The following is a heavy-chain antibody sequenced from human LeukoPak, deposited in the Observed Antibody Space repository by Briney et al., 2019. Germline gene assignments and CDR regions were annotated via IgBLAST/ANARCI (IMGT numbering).Heavy chain of an antibody. CDR1: GFTFSSYA. V-gene: IGHV3-30*14. Sequence: GGSLRLSCAASGFTFSSYAMHWVRQAPGKGLEWVAVISYDGSNKYYADSVKGRFTISRENAKNSLYLQMNSLRAGDTAVYYCARAPVELLQLGYFDLWGRGTLVTVSS. CDR2: ISYDGSNK. D-gene: IGHD3-10*01. CDR3: ARAPVELLQLGYFDL. J-gene: IGHJ2*01.